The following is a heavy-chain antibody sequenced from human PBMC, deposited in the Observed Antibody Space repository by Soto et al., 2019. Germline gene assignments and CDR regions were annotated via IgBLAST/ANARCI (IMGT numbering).Heavy chain of an antibody. J-gene: IGHJ6*02. V-gene: IGHV4-31*03. D-gene: IGHD2-2*01. CDR1: GYSMTSGGYY. CDR3: ATLLGSHQHYYFGIHV. Sequence: QMQLQESGPELVKPSQTLSLICTVSGYSMTSGGYYWSWIRHLPGKGLEWIGYIYYSGGTQFNPSLKSRVSMSVDTSKNQFSLRLSSVTAADTAVYYCATLLGSHQHYYFGIHVWGQGTTVTVSS. CDR2: IYYSGGT.